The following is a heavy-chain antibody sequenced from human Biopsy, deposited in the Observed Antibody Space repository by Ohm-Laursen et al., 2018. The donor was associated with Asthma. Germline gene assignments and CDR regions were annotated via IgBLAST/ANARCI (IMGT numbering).Heavy chain of an antibody. V-gene: IGHV3-33*05. CDR2: MSYDGSIK. J-gene: IGHJ4*02. D-gene: IGHD3-10*01. CDR1: GFTFSSYG. CDR3: ARGLDYSGRSGFDY. Sequence: FLRLSCTASGFTFSSYGMDWVRQAPGKGLEWVALMSYDGSIKDYADSVKGRFTISRDNSMNTLYLHMNSLRVEDTAVYYCARGLDYSGRSGFDYWGQGTLVTVSS.